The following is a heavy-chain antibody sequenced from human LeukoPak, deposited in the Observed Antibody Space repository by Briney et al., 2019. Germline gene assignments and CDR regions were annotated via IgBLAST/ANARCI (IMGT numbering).Heavy chain of an antibody. D-gene: IGHD2-21*02. V-gene: IGHV3-7*01. CDR3: ARDSAYCGGDCYSDY. CDR2: IKQDGSEK. J-gene: IGHJ4*02. Sequence: GGFLRLSCAASGFTFSSYWMSWVRQAPGKGLEWVANIKQDGSEKYYVDSVKGRFTISRDNAKNSLYLQMNSLRAEDTAVYYCARDSAYCGGDCYSDYWGQGTLVTVSS. CDR1: GFTFSSYW.